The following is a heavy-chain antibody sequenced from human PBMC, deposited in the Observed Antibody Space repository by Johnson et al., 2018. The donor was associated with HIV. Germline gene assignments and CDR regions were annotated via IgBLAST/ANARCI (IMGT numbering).Heavy chain of an antibody. J-gene: IGHJ3*02. Sequence: VQLVESGGGVVQPGRSLRLSCAASGLTFSSYGMHWVRQAPGKGLEWVAVISGSGGSTYYADSVKGRFTISRDNSKNTLYLQMNSLRAEDTALYYCARGKGAAVGLDAFDIWGQGTMVTVSS. CDR2: ISGSGGST. CDR3: ARGKGAAVGLDAFDI. V-gene: IGHV3-23*04. D-gene: IGHD6-13*01. CDR1: GLTFSSYG.